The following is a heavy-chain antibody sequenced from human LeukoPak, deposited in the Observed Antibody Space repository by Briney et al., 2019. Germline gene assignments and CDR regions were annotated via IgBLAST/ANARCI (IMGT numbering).Heavy chain of an antibody. CDR1: GFTFSSYW. CDR3: ARDLGTRPYDSSGFPPDY. J-gene: IGHJ4*02. Sequence: GGSLRLSCAASGFTFSSYWMHWVRQAPGKGLVWVSRINSDGSSASYADSVKGRFTISRDNAKNTLYLQMNSLRAEDTAVYYCARDLGTRPYDSSGFPPDYWGQGTLVTVSS. CDR2: INSDGSSA. V-gene: IGHV3-74*01. D-gene: IGHD3-22*01.